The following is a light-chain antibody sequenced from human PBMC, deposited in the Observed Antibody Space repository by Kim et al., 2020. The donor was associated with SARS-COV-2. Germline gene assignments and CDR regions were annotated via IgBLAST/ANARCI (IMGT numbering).Light chain of an antibody. CDR1: QGISSY. CDR3: QQLSSYPRLT. V-gene: IGKV1-9*01. J-gene: IGKJ4*01. CDR2: AAS. Sequence: DIQLTQSPSFLSASVGDRVTITCRASQGISSYLAWYQQIPGKAPRLLIFAASTLQSGVPSRFSGSGSGTEFTLTISSLQPEDFATYYCQQLSSYPRLTFGGGTKVEIK.